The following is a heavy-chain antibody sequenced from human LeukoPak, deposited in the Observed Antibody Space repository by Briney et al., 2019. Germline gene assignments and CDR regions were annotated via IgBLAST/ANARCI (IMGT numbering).Heavy chain of an antibody. CDR2: IHHDGST. CDR3: ARNHYYSADY. V-gene: IGHV4-4*02. Sequence: SETLSLTCDVSGYSISSGYWWSWVRQPPGKGLEWIGEIHHDGSTNYNPSLKSRATISVDKSRNQFSVMLTPVTAADTAVYYCARNHYYSADYWGQGTLVTVSS. D-gene: IGHD3-22*01. J-gene: IGHJ4*02. CDR1: GYSISSGYW.